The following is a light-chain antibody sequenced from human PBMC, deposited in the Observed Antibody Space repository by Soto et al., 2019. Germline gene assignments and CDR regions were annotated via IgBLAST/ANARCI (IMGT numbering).Light chain of an antibody. CDR2: GVS. Sequence: EIVLTQSPDTLSLCPGERATLSCRASQSVNSGYIAWYRQKPGQPPKLLIFGVSTRATGIPDRFRGSRSGTEFTLTISRVEPEDFAVYFCHQYGFSPATFGQGTKVDVK. CDR1: QSVNSGY. CDR3: HQYGFSPAT. J-gene: IGKJ1*01. V-gene: IGKV3-20*01.